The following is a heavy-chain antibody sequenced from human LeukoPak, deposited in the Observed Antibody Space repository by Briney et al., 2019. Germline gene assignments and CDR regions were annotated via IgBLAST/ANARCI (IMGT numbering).Heavy chain of an antibody. D-gene: IGHD3-22*01. CDR3: ASEGRTSYDSSGN. V-gene: IGHV1-69*05. J-gene: IGHJ4*02. CDR2: IIPIFGTA. CDR1: GGTFSSYA. Sequence: SVKVSCKASGGTFSSYAISWARQAPGQGLEWMGRIIPIFGTANYAQKFQGRVTITTDESTSTAYMELSSLRSEDTAVYYCASEGRTSYDSSGNWGQGTLVTVSS.